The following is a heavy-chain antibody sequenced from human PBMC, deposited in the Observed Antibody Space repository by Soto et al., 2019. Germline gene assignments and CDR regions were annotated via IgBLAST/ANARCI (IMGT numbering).Heavy chain of an antibody. J-gene: IGHJ3*01. CDR1: GLTISGKKY. V-gene: IGHV3-53*01. CDR2: LYDVDGS. Sequence: DVQLVESGGGLIQPGESLRLSCAAFGLTISGKKYVAWVRQAPGKGLEWVSGLYDVDGSFYADSVRGRFTTSSDSYKTTVDLQMNDLRPDDTAVYYCATWHEREHAYDVWGQGTTVTVSS. D-gene: IGHD1-1*01. CDR3: ATWHEREHAYDV.